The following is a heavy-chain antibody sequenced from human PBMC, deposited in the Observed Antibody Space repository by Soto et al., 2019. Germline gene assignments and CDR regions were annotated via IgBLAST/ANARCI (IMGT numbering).Heavy chain of an antibody. CDR1: GGSISSGGYY. CDR3: ARRVRVGSGSWSYFDY. J-gene: IGHJ4*02. CDR2: IYYSGST. V-gene: IGHV4-39*01. D-gene: IGHD3-10*01. Sequence: TSETLSLTCTVSGGSISSGGYYWSWIRQHPGKGLEWIGYIYYSGSTYYNPSLKSRVTISVDTSKNQFSLKLSSVTAADTAVYYCARRVRVGSGSWSYFDYWGQGTLVTVSS.